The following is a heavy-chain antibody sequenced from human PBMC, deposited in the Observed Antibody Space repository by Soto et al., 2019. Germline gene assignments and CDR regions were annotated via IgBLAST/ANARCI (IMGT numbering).Heavy chain of an antibody. CDR3: LTERGGALYNGYARGGH. CDR1: GFRFANAW. D-gene: IGHD5-12*01. J-gene: IGHJ4*02. V-gene: IGHV3-15*01. Sequence: EVQLLQSGGGLVKPGESLTLSCAGSGFRFANAWMSWVRQAPGKGLEWVGRMKSMTDGGTTDLAAPVKGRFSISRDESKNTWYRRMANVKVQDTGVYYCLTERGGALYNGYARGGHWGQRTRVTVSS. CDR2: MKSMTDGGTT.